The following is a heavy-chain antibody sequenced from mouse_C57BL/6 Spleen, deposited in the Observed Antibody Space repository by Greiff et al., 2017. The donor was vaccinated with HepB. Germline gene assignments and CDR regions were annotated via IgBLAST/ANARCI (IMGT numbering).Heavy chain of an antibody. Sequence: QVQLQQSGAELVKPGASVKISCKASGYAFSSYWMNWVKQRPGKGLEWIGRIYPGDGDTNYNGKFKGKATLTADKSSSTAYMQLSSLTSEDSAVYFFARVGFYGSSTYWYFDVWGTGTTVTVSS. CDR1: GYAFSSYW. J-gene: IGHJ1*03. CDR2: IYPGDGDT. D-gene: IGHD1-1*01. CDR3: ARVGFYGSSTYWYFDV. V-gene: IGHV1-80*01.